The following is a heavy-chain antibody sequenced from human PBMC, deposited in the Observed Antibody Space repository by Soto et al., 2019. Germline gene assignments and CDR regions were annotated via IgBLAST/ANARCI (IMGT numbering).Heavy chain of an antibody. CDR3: AKNYQFDC. D-gene: IGHD2-2*01. CDR2: INVGDAGT. Sequence: EVQLLESGGGLEQPGGSLRLSCAASGFIFTSYAMSWVRQAPGKGLEWVSSINVGDAGTNYADSVKGRFPISRDNSKNTLYLQMNFLRADDPAIYYCAKNYQFDCWGQGTLVTVSS. CDR1: GFIFTSYA. J-gene: IGHJ4*02. V-gene: IGHV3-23*01.